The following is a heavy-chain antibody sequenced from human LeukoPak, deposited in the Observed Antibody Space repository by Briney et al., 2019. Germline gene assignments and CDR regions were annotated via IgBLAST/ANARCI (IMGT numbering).Heavy chain of an antibody. CDR2: IYYSGTT. CDR3: ARDRGVEMATGYFDY. V-gene: IGHV4-61*01. J-gene: IGHJ4*02. Sequence: SETLSLTCTVSGGSISSGSYYWSWLRQPPGKGLEWIGYIYYSGTTNYNPSLKSRFTISVDTSKNQFSLKLSSVTAADTAVYYCARDRGVEMATGYFDYWGQGTLVTVSS. D-gene: IGHD5-24*01. CDR1: GGSISSGSYY.